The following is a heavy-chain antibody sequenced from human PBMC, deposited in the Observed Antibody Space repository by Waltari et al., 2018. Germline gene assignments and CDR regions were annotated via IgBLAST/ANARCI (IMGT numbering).Heavy chain of an antibody. J-gene: IGHJ2*01. CDR2: IYPGDSDT. D-gene: IGHD1-26*01. CDR3: VRGMDFAGARCFDL. Sequence: EVKLVQSGAEVKKPGESLKISCQGSGYSFPGYWIGWVRQMPGKGREWMGIIYPGDSDTTYSPSVQGHVIISVDKSVNTAYLQWSSLEASDSGMYYCVRGMDFAGARCFDLWGRGTLVSVSS. V-gene: IGHV5-51*01. CDR1: GYSFPGYW.